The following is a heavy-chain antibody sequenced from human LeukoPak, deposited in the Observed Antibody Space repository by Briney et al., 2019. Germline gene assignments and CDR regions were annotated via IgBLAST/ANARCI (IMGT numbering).Heavy chain of an antibody. CDR3: ARGKGMATATDFDY. D-gene: IGHD5-24*01. Sequence: ASVKVSCKASGGTFSSYAISWVRQAPGQGLEWMGGIIPIFGTANYAQKFQGGVTITADESTSTAYMELSSLRSEDTAVYYCARGKGMATATDFDYWGQGTLVTVSS. CDR1: GGTFSSYA. J-gene: IGHJ4*02. CDR2: IIPIFGTA. V-gene: IGHV1-69*01.